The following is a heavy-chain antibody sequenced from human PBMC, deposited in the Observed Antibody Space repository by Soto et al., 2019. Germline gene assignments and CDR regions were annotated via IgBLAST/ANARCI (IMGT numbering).Heavy chain of an antibody. Sequence: GASVKVSCKASGYTFTNSGFSWVRQAPGQGLEWVGWIRVNNGDTHYAQKFQGRVTITRDTSASTAYMELSSLRSEDTAVYYCARGLNGYLHYFDYWGQGTPVTVSS. CDR2: IRVNNGDT. CDR3: ARGLNGYLHYFDY. V-gene: IGHV1-18*01. CDR1: GYTFTNSG. D-gene: IGHD5-18*01. J-gene: IGHJ4*02.